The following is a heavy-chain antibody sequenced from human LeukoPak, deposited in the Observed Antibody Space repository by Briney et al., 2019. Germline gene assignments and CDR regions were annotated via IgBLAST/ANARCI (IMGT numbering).Heavy chain of an antibody. J-gene: IGHJ4*02. CDR3: ARHWSALTPAVGYFDY. Sequence: QTGGSLRLSCAASGYTFSSYSMSWVRQAPGKGLEWISYISANGDTIHYADSVRGRFTISRDNAKNSLFLQLNSLRADDTAVYYCARHWSALTPAVGYFDYWGQGTLVTVSS. V-gene: IGHV3-48*04. CDR2: ISANGDTI. D-gene: IGHD6-13*01. CDR1: GYTFSSYS.